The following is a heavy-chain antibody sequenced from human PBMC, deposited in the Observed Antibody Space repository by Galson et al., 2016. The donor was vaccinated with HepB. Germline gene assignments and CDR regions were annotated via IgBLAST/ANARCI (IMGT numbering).Heavy chain of an antibody. V-gene: IGHV3-7*03. J-gene: IGHJ3*01. D-gene: IGHD4-23*01. CDR1: GFIFKNYW. CDR3: ARDPGGGDGGNCGAFDL. Sequence: SLRLSCAASGFIFKNYWMAWVRQAPGQGLEWVANIKRDGSQKEYVDSVKGRFTISRDNARSLLYLQMYSLRVEDTAVYYRARDPGGGDGGNCGAFDLWGQGTVVTVSS. CDR2: IKRDGSQK.